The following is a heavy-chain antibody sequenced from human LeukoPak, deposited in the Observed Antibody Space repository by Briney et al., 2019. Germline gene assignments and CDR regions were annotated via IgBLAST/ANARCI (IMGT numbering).Heavy chain of an antibody. J-gene: IGHJ6*02. V-gene: IGHV1-2*02. CDR2: INPNSGGT. Sequence: ASVKVSRKASEYTFTGYYMHWVRQAPGQGLEWMGWINPNSGGTNYAQKFQGRVTMTRDTSISTAYMELSRLRSDDTAVYYCASEYYDILTGYYYGMDVWGQGTTVTVSS. CDR1: EYTFTGYY. D-gene: IGHD3-9*01. CDR3: ASEYYDILTGYYYGMDV.